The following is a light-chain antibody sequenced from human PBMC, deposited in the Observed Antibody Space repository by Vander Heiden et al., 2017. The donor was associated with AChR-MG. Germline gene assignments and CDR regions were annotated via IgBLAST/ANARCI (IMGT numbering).Light chain of an antibody. CDR1: SSDVANYNY. V-gene: IGLV2-11*01. CDR3: CSYAGSYTVI. Sequence: QSALTQPRSVSGSPGPSVTISCTGTSSDVANYNYVSWYQHHPGKAPKLMVYDVTKRPSGVPDRFSGSRSANTASLTISGLQAEDEADYYCCSYAGSYTVIFGGGTKLTVL. CDR2: DVT. J-gene: IGLJ2*01.